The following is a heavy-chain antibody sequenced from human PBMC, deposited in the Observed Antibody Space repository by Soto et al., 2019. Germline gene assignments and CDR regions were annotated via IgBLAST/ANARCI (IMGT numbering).Heavy chain of an antibody. CDR3: TTPYYYGSGSYTMDY. D-gene: IGHD3-10*01. CDR2: IKSKTDGGTT. J-gene: IGHJ4*02. V-gene: IGHV3-15*01. Sequence: GGSLRLSCAASGFTFSNAWMSWVRQAPGKGLEWVGRIKSKTDGGTTDYAAPVKGRFTISRDDSKNTLYLQMNSLKTEDTAVYYCTTPYYYGSGSYTMDYWGQGTLVTVSS. CDR1: GFTFSNAW.